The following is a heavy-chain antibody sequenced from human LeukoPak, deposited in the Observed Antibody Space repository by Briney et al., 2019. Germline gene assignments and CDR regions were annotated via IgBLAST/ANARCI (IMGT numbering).Heavy chain of an antibody. CDR1: GFTFSSYS. Sequence: PGGSLRLSCAASGFTFSSYSMNWVRQAPGKGLEWVSSISSSSRYIYYADSVKGRFTISRDNAKNSVDLQMNSLRAEDTAVYYCARDMYGGYSDYWGQGTLVTVSS. D-gene: IGHD2-21*01. CDR2: ISSSSRYI. V-gene: IGHV3-21*01. J-gene: IGHJ4*02. CDR3: ARDMYGGYSDY.